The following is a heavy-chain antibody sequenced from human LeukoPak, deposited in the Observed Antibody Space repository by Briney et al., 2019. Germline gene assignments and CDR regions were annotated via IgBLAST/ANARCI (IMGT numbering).Heavy chain of an antibody. J-gene: IGHJ4*02. V-gene: IGHV3-30*04. D-gene: IGHD3-16*02. Sequence: GGSLRLSCAASGFTLSSYAMHWVRQAPGKGLEWVAVISYDGSNKYYADSVKGRFTISRDNSKNTLYLQMNSLRAEDTAVYYCAKVPAGYYDYVWGSYRLDYWGQGTLVTVSS. CDR3: AKVPAGYYDYVWGSYRLDY. CDR2: ISYDGSNK. CDR1: GFTLSSYA.